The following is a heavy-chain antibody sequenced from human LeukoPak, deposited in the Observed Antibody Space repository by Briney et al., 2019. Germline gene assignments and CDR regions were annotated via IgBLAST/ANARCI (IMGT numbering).Heavy chain of an antibody. CDR2: ISSNGGYI. D-gene: IGHD3/OR15-3a*01. J-gene: IGHJ6*02. CDR1: KITFSSYT. Sequence: GSLRLSCAASKITFSSYTIKWVRQAPGKGLEWVSSISSNGGYIYYADSVEGRFTISRDDAQSSVHLLMNSLGTEDTAVYYCARDIIFGRGPPVWGQGTTVTVSS. CDR3: ARDIIFGRGPPV. V-gene: IGHV3-21*01.